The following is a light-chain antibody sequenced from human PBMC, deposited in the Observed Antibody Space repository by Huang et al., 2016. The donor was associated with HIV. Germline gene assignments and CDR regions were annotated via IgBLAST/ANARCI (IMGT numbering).Light chain of an antibody. CDR2: EAS. V-gene: IGKV1-5*03. CDR3: QQYTTYSQT. J-gene: IGKJ1*01. Sequence: DIQMTQSPSPLSASIGDRVTITCRASKSINKWLARYQQKPGKAPNDLIFEASRLESRVPSRFSGSGSGTEFTLTISSLQPDDFATYYCQQYTTYSQTFGQGTRVDIK. CDR1: KSINKW.